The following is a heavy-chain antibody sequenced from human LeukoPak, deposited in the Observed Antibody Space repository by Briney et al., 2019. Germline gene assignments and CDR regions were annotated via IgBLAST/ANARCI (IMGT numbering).Heavy chain of an antibody. CDR1: GLTFSSYG. V-gene: IGHV3-30*02. D-gene: IGHD2-15*01. J-gene: IGHJ4*02. CDR2: IRYDGSNK. Sequence: GGSLRLSCAASGLTFSSYGMHWVRQAPGKGLEWVAFIRYDGSNKYYADSVKGRFTISRDNSKNTLYLQMNSLRAEDTAVYYCAKDRWAFAHCSGGSCPFHYWGQGTLVTVSS. CDR3: AKDRWAFAHCSGGSCPFHY.